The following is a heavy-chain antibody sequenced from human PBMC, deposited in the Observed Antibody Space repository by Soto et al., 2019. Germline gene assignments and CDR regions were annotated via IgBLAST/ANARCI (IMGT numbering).Heavy chain of an antibody. CDR1: GFTFRSYE. CDR3: ARAYYYESSGYEYYFDY. CDR2: ISSSGDTI. D-gene: IGHD3-22*01. Sequence: EVQLVESGGGLVRPGGSLRLSCAASGFTFRSYEMNWVRQAPGKGLEWVSYISSSGDTIYYADSVKGRFTISRDNAKNSLSLQMNSLRAEDTAVYYCARAYYYESSGYEYYFDYWGQGTLVTVSS. V-gene: IGHV3-48*03. J-gene: IGHJ4*02.